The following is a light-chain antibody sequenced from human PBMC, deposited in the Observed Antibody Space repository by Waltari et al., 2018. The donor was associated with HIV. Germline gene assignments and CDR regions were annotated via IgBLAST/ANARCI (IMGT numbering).Light chain of an antibody. CDR3: NQYNTRPPWT. J-gene: IGKJ1*01. CDR2: GAS. V-gene: IGKV3-15*01. Sequence: EVVLTQSPATLSGSPGEKVTLSCRASQRVSGNLAWYQQKPGQAPSLVILGASTRAADVPARFSGSGSGTEFNLTITSLQSEDFAVYYCNQYNTRPPWTFGQGTKVEIK. CDR1: QRVSGN.